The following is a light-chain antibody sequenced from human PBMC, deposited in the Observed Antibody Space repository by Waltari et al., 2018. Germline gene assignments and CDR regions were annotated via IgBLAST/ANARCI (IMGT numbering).Light chain of an antibody. V-gene: IGKV3-15*01. CDR3: QQYNLWPWT. CDR1: QSVGTK. Sequence: EIVMTQSPVTLSVSPGERATLSCRASQSVGTKLAWYQQKPGQAPRLLIYCASTRATGIAARFSGSGSGTEFTLTISSLQSEDFAIYYCQQYNLWPWTFDQGTKVDIK. CDR2: CAS. J-gene: IGKJ1*01.